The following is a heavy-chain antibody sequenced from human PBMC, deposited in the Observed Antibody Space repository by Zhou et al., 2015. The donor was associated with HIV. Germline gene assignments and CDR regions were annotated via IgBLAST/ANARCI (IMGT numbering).Heavy chain of an antibody. D-gene: IGHD5-12*01. CDR3: AGGGVAPIYYYYYYMDV. J-gene: IGHJ6*03. Sequence: QVQLVQSGAEVKKPGSSVKVSCKASGGTFSSYAISWVRQAPGQGLEWMGGIIPIFGTANYAQKFQGRVTITADESTSTAYMELSSLRSEDTAVYYCAGGGVAPIYYYYYYMDVWGKGTTVTVSS. CDR2: IIPIFGTA. V-gene: IGHV1-69*01. CDR1: GGTFSSYA.